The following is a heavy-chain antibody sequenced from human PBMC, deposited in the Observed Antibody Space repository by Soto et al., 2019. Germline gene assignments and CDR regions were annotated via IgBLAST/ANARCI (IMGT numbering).Heavy chain of an antibody. CDR1: GFPFSDDA. Sequence: QVQLVESGGCVVQPGRSLRLSCAASGFPFSDDAMHRVRQAPGKGLEWVAVISFDGSNTYYADSVKGRFTVSRDNSKHTLSLQMNSLRSDDTALYYCAKALRGGCDYWGQGALVTVSS. V-gene: IGHV3-30*18. J-gene: IGHJ4*02. CDR3: AKALRGGCDY. CDR2: ISFDGSNT. D-gene: IGHD3-10*01.